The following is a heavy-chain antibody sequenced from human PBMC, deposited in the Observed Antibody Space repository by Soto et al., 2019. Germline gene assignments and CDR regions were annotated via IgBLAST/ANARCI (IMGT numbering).Heavy chain of an antibody. CDR3: AKVSRKGSAIDFDH. Sequence: QVQLVQSGAELKKPGASVKVSCKASGYTFSNYDMNWVRQATGQGPEWIGWVNPNNGDTGYAQKFQGRVTLTTDISTTTASMELTSLRSEDTAIYYCAKVSRKGSAIDFDHWGQGTLITVSS. V-gene: IGHV1-8*01. CDR1: GYTFSNYD. CDR2: VNPNNGDT. D-gene: IGHD3-10*01. J-gene: IGHJ4*02.